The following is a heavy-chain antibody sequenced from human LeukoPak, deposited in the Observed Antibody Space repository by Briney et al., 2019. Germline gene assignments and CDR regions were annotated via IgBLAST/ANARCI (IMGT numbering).Heavy chain of an antibody. V-gene: IGHV1-69*04. CDR1: GGTFSSYA. J-gene: IGHJ4*02. CDR2: IIPILGIA. D-gene: IGHD3-10*01. CDR3: ARNSLSRAYYYGSGSYSELDY. Sequence: GASVKVSCKASGGTFSSYAISWVRQAPGQGLEWMGRIIPILGIANYAQKFQGRVTITADKSTSTAYMELSSLRSEDTAVYYCARNSLSRAYYYGSGSYSELDYWGQGTPVTVSS.